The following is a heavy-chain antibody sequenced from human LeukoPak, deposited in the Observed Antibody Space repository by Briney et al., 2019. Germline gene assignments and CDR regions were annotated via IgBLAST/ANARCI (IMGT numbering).Heavy chain of an antibody. Sequence: PGRPLSLSCAPSGFTFSSYGMHWVRQAPGKGLEWVAVIWYDGSNKYYADSVKGRFTISRDNSKNTLYLQMNSLRAEDTAVYYCAKDQDDYDSSGYYYGVDYWGQGTLVTVSS. CDR1: GFTFSSYG. V-gene: IGHV3-33*06. J-gene: IGHJ4*02. D-gene: IGHD3-22*01. CDR2: IWYDGSNK. CDR3: AKDQDDYDSSGYYYGVDY.